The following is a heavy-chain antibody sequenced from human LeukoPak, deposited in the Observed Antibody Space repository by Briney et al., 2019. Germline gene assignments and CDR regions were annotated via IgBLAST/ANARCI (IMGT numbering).Heavy chain of an antibody. V-gene: IGHV4-38-2*02. CDR2: IYHSGST. D-gene: IGHD3-10*01. Sequence: SETLSLTCTVSGYSISSGYYWGWIRPPPGKGLEWIGSIYHSGSTYYNPTLKSRVTISVDTSKNQFSLKLSSVTAADTAVYYCARGNYYGSGSKYYFDYWGQGTLVTVSS. CDR3: ARGNYYGSGSKYYFDY. CDR1: GYSISSGYY. J-gene: IGHJ4*02.